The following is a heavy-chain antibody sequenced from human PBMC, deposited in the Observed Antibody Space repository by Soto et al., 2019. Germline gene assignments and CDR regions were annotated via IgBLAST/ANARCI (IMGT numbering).Heavy chain of an antibody. J-gene: IGHJ3*02. D-gene: IGHD3-22*01. V-gene: IGHV3-30-3*01. CDR3: ARVRDSSGYYAFDI. CDR2: ISYDGSNK. Sequence: QVQLVESGGGVVQPGRSLRLSCAASGFTFSNYAMHWVRQAPGKGLEWVAVISYDGSNKYYADSVKGRFIISRDNSKNTLYLQMNSLRAEDRGLYYCARVRDSSGYYAFDIWGQGTMVTVSS. CDR1: GFTFSNYA.